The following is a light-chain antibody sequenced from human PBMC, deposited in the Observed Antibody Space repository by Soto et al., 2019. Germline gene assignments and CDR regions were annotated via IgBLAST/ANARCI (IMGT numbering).Light chain of an antibody. CDR2: GAS. J-gene: IGKJ1*01. CDR1: QSVDRSY. CDR3: QQYGSSPRT. Sequence: EIVLTQSPGTLSLSPGERVTLSCRASQSVDRSYLAWYQVKPGQAPRLLIYGASSRATGIPDRFSGSGSGTDFTLTISSLEPEDFAVYYCQQYGSSPRTFGQGTKVEIQ. V-gene: IGKV3-20*01.